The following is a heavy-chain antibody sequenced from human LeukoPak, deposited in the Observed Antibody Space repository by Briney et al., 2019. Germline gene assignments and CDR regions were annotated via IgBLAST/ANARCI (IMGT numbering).Heavy chain of an antibody. V-gene: IGHV3-49*04. CDR2: IRSKAYGGTA. CDR3: TLVIVVRRQDVFDI. J-gene: IGHJ3*02. CDR1: GFTSGDYA. D-gene: IGHD3-22*01. Sequence: GGSLRLSCTPPGFTSGDYATSCVRHAPGEGLEWVGFIRSKAYGGTAEYAACVKGIFTISGDDYKSIAYLQMNSLKTEDTAFYYCTLVIVVRRQDVFDIWGQGTMVTVSS.